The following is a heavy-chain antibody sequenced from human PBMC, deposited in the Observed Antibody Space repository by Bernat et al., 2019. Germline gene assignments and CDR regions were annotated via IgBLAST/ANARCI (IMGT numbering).Heavy chain of an antibody. J-gene: IGHJ6*03. CDR2: ISSSSSYT. V-gene: IGHV3-11*05. CDR1: GFTFSDYY. CDR3: ARGTSTSAPYMDV. Sequence: QVQLVESGGGLVKPGGSLRLSCAASGFTFSDYYMSWIRQAPGKGLDWVSYISSSSSYTNYADSVKGRFIISGDNAKNSLYLQMNSLRAEDMAVYYCARGTSTSAPYMDVWGKGTTVTVSS.